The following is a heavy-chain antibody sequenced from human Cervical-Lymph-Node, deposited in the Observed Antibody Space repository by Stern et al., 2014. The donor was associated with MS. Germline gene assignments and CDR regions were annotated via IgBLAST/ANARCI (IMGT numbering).Heavy chain of an antibody. Sequence: QLQLQESGPGLVKPSQTLSLTCTVSGGSISSGDYYWSWIRQPPGKGLAWIGYIYYSGSTYYNQSLKSRVTISVDTSKNQFSLKLSSVTAADTAVYYCARDSSGYYLILDYWGQGTLVTVSS. D-gene: IGHD3-22*01. V-gene: IGHV4-30-4*01. CDR2: IYYSGST. J-gene: IGHJ4*02. CDR3: ARDSSGYYLILDY. CDR1: GGSISSGDYY.